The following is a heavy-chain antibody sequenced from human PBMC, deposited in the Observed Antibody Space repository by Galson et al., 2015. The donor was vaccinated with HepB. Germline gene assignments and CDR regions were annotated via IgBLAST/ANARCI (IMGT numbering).Heavy chain of an antibody. CDR1: GFTFSSYV. D-gene: IGHD5-18*01. Sequence: SLRLSCAASGFTFSSYVMHWVRQAPGKGLEWVAVISHDGSNKYYADSVKGRFTISRDNSKNTLYLQMDSLRTEDTALYYCAREYNYGNYYFDYWGQGILVTVSS. V-gene: IGHV3-30*04. CDR2: ISHDGSNK. CDR3: AREYNYGNYYFDY. J-gene: IGHJ4*02.